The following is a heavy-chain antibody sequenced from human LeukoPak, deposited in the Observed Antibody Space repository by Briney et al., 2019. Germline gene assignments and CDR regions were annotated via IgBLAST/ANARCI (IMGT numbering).Heavy chain of an antibody. V-gene: IGHV1-8*01. CDR3: ARVTRVGANHY. J-gene: IGHJ4*02. CDR1: GYTFTSYD. Sequence: ASVKVSCKASGYTFTSYDINWVRQATGQGLEWMGLINPNSGNTGYAQKFQGRVTMTRNSSISTAYMELSSLTSDDTAVYYCARVTRVGANHYWGQGTLVTVSS. D-gene: IGHD1-26*01. CDR2: INPNSGNT.